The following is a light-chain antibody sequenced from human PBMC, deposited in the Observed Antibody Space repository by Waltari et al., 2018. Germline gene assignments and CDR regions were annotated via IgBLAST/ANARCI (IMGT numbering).Light chain of an antibody. CDR2: RAS. J-gene: IGKJ1*01. V-gene: IGKV1-5*03. CDR3: QQYNDYSWT. CDR1: QNILRY. Sequence: DIQMTQSPSTLSASVGDRVILTCRASQNILRYLAWYQQKPGKAPTLLIYRASNLETGVPSRFSGSGYGTEFTLTISSLQPDDFATYYCQQYNDYSWTFGQGTKVEI.